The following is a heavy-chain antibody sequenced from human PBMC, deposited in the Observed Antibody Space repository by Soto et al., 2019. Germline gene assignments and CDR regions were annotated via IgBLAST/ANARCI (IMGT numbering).Heavy chain of an antibody. V-gene: IGHV3-48*02. CDR3: ARMTTVGYYFDY. CDR1: EFTFRNYS. D-gene: IGHD4-17*01. CDR2: ISFSSATI. J-gene: IGHJ4*02. Sequence: PGGPHRLCYAASEFTFRNYSMNWVRQAPGKGLEWVSYISFSSATIYYADPVKGRFTISRDNAKNSLYLQMNSLRDEDTAVYYCARMTTVGYYFDYWGQGTLVTVSS.